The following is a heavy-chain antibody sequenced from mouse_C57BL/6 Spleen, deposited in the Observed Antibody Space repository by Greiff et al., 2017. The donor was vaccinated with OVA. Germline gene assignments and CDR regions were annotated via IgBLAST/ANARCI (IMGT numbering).Heavy chain of an antibody. CDR2: IDPSDSYT. Sequence: QVQLQQPGAELVMPGASVKLSCKASGYTFTSYWMHWVKQRPGQGLEWIGEIDPSDSYTNYNQKFKGKSTLTVDKSSSTAYMQLSSLTSEDSAVSYCARVITAVAFDYWGQGTTLTVSS. CDR1: GYTFTSYW. J-gene: IGHJ2*01. CDR3: ARVITAVAFDY. D-gene: IGHD1-1*01. V-gene: IGHV1-69*01.